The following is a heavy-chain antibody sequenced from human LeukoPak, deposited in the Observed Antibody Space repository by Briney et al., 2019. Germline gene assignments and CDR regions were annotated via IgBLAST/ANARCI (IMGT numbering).Heavy chain of an antibody. D-gene: IGHD2-15*01. J-gene: IGHJ3*01. CDR3: ARRRGGFDA. CDR1: GFSFSSYW. Sequence: PGGSLRLSCAASGFSFSSYWMNGVRQARGKGLEWVAVIKEDGSEKYYVDSVKGRFTISRDNAKSSLSLQMDSLTTEDTAVYYCARRRGGFDAWGQGTMVTVSS. V-gene: IGHV3-7*05. CDR2: IKEDGSEK.